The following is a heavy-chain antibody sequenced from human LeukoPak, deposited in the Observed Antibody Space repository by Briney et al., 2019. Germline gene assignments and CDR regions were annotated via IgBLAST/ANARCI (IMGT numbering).Heavy chain of an antibody. J-gene: IGHJ4*02. CDR1: GFTFSIYW. Sequence: GGSLRLSCAASGFTFSIYWMSWVRQAPGKGLEWVSSISSSSSYIYYADSVKGRFTISRDNAKNSLYLQMNSLRAEDTAVYYCARSTKMTTVTTYGYWGQGTLVTVSS. V-gene: IGHV3-21*01. D-gene: IGHD4-17*01. CDR2: ISSSSSYI. CDR3: ARSTKMTTVTTYGY.